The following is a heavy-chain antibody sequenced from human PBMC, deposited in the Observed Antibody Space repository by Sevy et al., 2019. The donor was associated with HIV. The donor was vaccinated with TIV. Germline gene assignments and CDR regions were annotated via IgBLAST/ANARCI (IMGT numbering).Heavy chain of an antibody. CDR1: GFTFSDYW. CDR3: ARGEAARPY. CDR2: IKPDGSEK. J-gene: IGHJ4*02. D-gene: IGHD6-6*01. Sequence: GGSLRLSCAASGFTFSDYWMSWVRQTPVKGLKWVANIKPDGSEKYYVDSVKGRFTISRDNTKNSLYLQMNSLRAEDTAVYYCARGEAARPYWGQGALVTVSS. V-gene: IGHV3-7*01.